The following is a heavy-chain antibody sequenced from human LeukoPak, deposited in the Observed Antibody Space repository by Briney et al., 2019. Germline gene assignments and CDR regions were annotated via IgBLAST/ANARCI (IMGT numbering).Heavy chain of an antibody. CDR2: INPSGGST. J-gene: IGHJ5*02. V-gene: IGHV1-46*01. Sequence: GASVKVSCKASGYIFTSYFMHWVRQAPGQGLEWMGLINPSGGSTRYAQKLQGRVTMTRDMSTSTVYMELSSLRSEDTAVYYCARDGGGWAPYNWFDPWGQGTLVTVSS. CDR3: ARDGGGWAPYNWFDP. D-gene: IGHD6-19*01. CDR1: GYIFTSYF.